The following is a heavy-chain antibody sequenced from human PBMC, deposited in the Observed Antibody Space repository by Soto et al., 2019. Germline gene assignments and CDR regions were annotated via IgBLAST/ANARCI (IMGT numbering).Heavy chain of an antibody. D-gene: IGHD6-19*01. CDR2: INSDGSST. J-gene: IGHJ6*03. CDR1: GFTFSSYW. Sequence: SLRLSCAASGFTFSSYWMHWVRQAPGKGLVWVSRINSDGSSTSYADSVKGRFTISRDSAKNTLYLQMNSLRAEDTAVYYCARIPAAGSSGWYGAVYYYYMDVWGKGTTVTVSS. CDR3: ARIPAAGSSGWYGAVYYYYMDV. V-gene: IGHV3-74*01.